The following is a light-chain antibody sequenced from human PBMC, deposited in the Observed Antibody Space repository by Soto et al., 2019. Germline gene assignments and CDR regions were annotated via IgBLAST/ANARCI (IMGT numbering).Light chain of an antibody. J-gene: IGKJ1*01. Sequence: EIVMTQSPATLSVSPGERATLSCRASQSVSSNLAWYQQKPGQAPRLLIYGASTRATGIPARFSGSGSGTEFTLTISSLRPDDFSTYFCQQYQGYWTFGQGTKVDIK. V-gene: IGKV3-15*01. CDR2: GAS. CDR1: QSVSSN. CDR3: QQYQGYWT.